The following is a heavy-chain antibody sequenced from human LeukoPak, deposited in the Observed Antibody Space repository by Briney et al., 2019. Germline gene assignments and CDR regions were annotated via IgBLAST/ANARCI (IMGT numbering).Heavy chain of an antibody. J-gene: IGHJ4*02. D-gene: IGHD5-18*01. CDR3: ARAPGYSYGYIYFDY. V-gene: IGHV4-59*01. CDR2: IYYSGST. Sequence: SETLSLTCTVSGGSISSYYWSWIRQPPGKGLEWVGYIYYSGSTNYNPSLKSRVTISVDTSKNQFSLKLSSVTAADTAVYYCARAPGYSYGYIYFDYWGRGTLVTVSS. CDR1: GGSISSYY.